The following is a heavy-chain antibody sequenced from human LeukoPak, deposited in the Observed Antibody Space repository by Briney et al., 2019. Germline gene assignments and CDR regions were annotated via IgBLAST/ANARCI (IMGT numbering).Heavy chain of an antibody. D-gene: IGHD5-12*01. CDR1: GGSFSGYY. CDR2: INHSGST. CDR3: ARGLAY. V-gene: IGHV4-34*01. Sequence: SETLSLTCAVYGGSFSGYYWSWIRQPPGKGLEWIGEINHSGSTNYNPSLKSRVTISVDTSKNQFSLKLSSVTAADTAVYYCARGLAYWGQGTMVTVSS. J-gene: IGHJ4*02.